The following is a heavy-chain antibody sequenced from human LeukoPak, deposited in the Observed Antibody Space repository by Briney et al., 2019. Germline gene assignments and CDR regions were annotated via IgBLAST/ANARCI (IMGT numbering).Heavy chain of an antibody. CDR2: LKPNSGGT. CDR1: GHTFTDYY. Sequence: ASVKVSCKASGHTFTDYYVHWVRQAPGQGLEWMGWLKPNSGGTDYGQKFQGRVTMTRNTSITTAYLEMSSLSSDDTAVYYCARYYCTVGAVTCYSDYWGQGTLVTVSS. CDR3: ARYYCTVGAVTCYSDY. V-gene: IGHV1-2*02. J-gene: IGHJ4*02. D-gene: IGHD2-8*02.